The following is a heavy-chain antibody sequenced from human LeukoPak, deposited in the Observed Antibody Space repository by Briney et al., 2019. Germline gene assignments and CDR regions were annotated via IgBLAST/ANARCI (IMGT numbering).Heavy chain of an antibody. CDR3: ARVGDYGGNFHFDY. CDR1: GYTFTNYA. CDR2: INAGNGNT. V-gene: IGHV1-3*01. J-gene: IGHJ4*02. D-gene: IGHD4-23*01. Sequence: ASVKVSCKASGYTFTNYAIHWVRQAPGHRLEWMGWINAGNGNTKYSPKFQGRVTITRDTSASTAYMELSSLRSEDTAVYYCARVGDYGGNFHFDYWGQGTLVTVSS.